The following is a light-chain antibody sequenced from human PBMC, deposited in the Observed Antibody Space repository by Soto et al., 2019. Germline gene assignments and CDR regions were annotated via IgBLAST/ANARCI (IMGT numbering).Light chain of an antibody. CDR2: LGS. CDR1: QSLLHSNGYNY. CDR3: MQALQTPSYT. J-gene: IGKJ2*01. Sequence: DIVMTQSPLSLPVTPGEPASISCRSSQSLLHSNGYNYLDWYLQKPGQSPQLLIYLGSNRSSGVPDRFGGSGSGTDFTLKISRVEAEDVGVYYCMQALQTPSYTFGQGTKVDIK. V-gene: IGKV2-28*01.